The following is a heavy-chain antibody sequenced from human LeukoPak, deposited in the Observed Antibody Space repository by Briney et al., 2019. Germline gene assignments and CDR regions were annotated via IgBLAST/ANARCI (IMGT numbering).Heavy chain of an antibody. Sequence: SETLSLTCAVYGGSFSGYYWSWIRQPPGKGLEWIGEINHSGSTNYNPSLKSRVTISVDTSKNQFSLKLSSVTAADTAVYYCARAYPGYSSSWYGKWGQGTLVTVSS. J-gene: IGHJ4*02. CDR1: GGSFSGYY. CDR3: ARAYPGYSSSWYGK. V-gene: IGHV4-34*01. D-gene: IGHD6-13*01. CDR2: INHSGST.